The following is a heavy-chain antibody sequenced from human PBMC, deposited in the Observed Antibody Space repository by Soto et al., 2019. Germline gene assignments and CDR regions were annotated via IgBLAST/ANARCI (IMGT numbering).Heavy chain of an antibody. CDR1: GYTFTSYI. D-gene: IGHD3-3*01. J-gene: IGHJ3*02. V-gene: IGHV1-46*01. Sequence: QVLLAQSGAEVKKPGASVKVSCKTSGYTFTSYIIQWVRQAPGQGLEWVGMINPSGGSTNYAQKFQGRVTVTRDTSTSKVHMDLSSLRSEDTALYYCGRVRTRDYWSGYSPVDIWGQGTMVTVSS. CDR2: INPSGGST. CDR3: GRVRTRDYWSGYSPVDI.